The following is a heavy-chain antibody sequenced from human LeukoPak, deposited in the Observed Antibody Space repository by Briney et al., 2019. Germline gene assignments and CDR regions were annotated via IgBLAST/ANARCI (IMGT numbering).Heavy chain of an antibody. CDR2: ISGSGGST. CDR3: AKASLYGSGAYYYYGMDV. Sequence: GGSLRLSCAASGFTFSSYAMSWVRQAPGKGLEWVSAISGSGGSTYYADSVKGRFTISRDNSKNTLYLQMNSLRAEDTAVYYCAKASLYGSGAYYYYGMDVWGQGTTVTVPS. J-gene: IGHJ6*02. CDR1: GFTFSSYA. D-gene: IGHD3-10*01. V-gene: IGHV3-23*01.